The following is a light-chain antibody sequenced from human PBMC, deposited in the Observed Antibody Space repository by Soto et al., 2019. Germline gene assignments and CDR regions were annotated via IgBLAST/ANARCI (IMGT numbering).Light chain of an antibody. Sequence: EFVLTQSPGTLSLSLGYRSTLSCRASQTVRNNYLAWYQQKPGQAPRIXIYGASTRATGIPDRCSGSGSGTEFTLTISSLAPEDFEVYYCQQRSNWPWTFGQGTKVYIK. V-gene: IGKV3D-20*02. CDR2: GAS. J-gene: IGKJ1*01. CDR3: QQRSNWPWT. CDR1: QTVRNNY.